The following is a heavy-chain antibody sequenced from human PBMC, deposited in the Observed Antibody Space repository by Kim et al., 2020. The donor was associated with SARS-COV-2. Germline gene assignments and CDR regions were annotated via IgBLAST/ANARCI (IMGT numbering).Heavy chain of an antibody. V-gene: IGHV3-48*02. CDR1: GFTFSSYS. CDR3: ARVPRGYSSSWYALGTPFDP. CDR2: ISSSSSTT. Sequence: GGSLRLSCAASGFTFSSYSMNWVRQAPGKGLEWVSYISSSSSTTYYADSVKGRFTISRDNAKNSLYLQINSLRDEDTAVYYCARVPRGYSSSWYALGTPFDPWGQGTLVTVSS. D-gene: IGHD6-13*01. J-gene: IGHJ5*02.